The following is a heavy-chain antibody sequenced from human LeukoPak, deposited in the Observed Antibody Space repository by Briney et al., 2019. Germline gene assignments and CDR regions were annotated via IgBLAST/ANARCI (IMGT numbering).Heavy chain of an antibody. CDR2: ISAYNGNT. V-gene: IGHV1-18*01. CDR1: GYTFTSYG. CDR3: ARVLNYDFWSGYYTGTLDY. D-gene: IGHD3-3*01. J-gene: IGHJ4*02. Sequence: ASVKVSCKASGYTFTSYGISWVRQAPGQGLEWMGWISAYNGNTNYAQKLQGRVTMTTDTSTSTAYMELRSLRSDDTAVYYYARVLNYDFWSGYYTGTLDYWGQGTLVTVSS.